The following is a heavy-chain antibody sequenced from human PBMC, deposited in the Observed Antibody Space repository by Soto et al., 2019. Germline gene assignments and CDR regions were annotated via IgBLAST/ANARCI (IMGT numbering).Heavy chain of an antibody. Sequence: GASVKVSCKASGYTFTSYGISWVRQAPGQGLEWMGWISAYNGNTNYAQKLQGRVTMTTDTSTSTAYMELRSLRSDDTAVYYCARGDYDILTGYYPNAEYFQHWGQGTLVTVSS. CDR2: ISAYNGNT. CDR3: ARGDYDILTGYYPNAEYFQH. D-gene: IGHD3-9*01. J-gene: IGHJ1*01. V-gene: IGHV1-18*01. CDR1: GYTFTSYG.